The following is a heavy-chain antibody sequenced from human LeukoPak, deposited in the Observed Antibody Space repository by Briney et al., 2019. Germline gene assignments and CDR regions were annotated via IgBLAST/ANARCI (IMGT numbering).Heavy chain of an antibody. Sequence: GESLRLSCAASGFTFSDYWMSWVRQAPGKGPEWVANIQQDGSEKYYVDSVKGRFTISRDNAKKSLFLQVSSLRGEDTAVYYCARDRGFSYGIDFWGQGTLVTVSS. CDR2: IQQDGSEK. J-gene: IGHJ4*02. CDR3: ARDRGFSYGIDF. V-gene: IGHV3-7*04. D-gene: IGHD5-18*01. CDR1: GFTFSDYW.